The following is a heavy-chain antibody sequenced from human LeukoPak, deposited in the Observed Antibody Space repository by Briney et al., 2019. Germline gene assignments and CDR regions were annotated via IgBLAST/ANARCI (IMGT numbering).Heavy chain of an antibody. CDR1: GFTFTDHY. CDR2: IRNEASTYTA. Sequence: SXRLXCAASGFTFTDHYMDWVRQAPGKGLEWVGRIRNEASTYTAEYAASVKGRFTLSRDDSENSLYLQMNSLEADDTAVYYCARAAMVRGGDYLDYWGQGTLVTVSS. D-gene: IGHD3-10*01. CDR3: ARAAMVRGGDYLDY. V-gene: IGHV3-72*01. J-gene: IGHJ4*02.